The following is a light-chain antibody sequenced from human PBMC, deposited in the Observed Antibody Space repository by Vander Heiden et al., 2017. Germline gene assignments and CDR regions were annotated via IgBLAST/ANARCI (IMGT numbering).Light chain of an antibody. Sequence: VIWVTQSSSFLSAFAGDRVTFSCRMSQGISSYLAWYQQRPGKATDILIYGGSTMQSVVPSRFSGSGSGTDFTLTISGLQSEDSATNSCQQYYSFPPTFGQGTKVEIK. V-gene: IGKV1D-8*01. J-gene: IGKJ1*01. CDR1: QGISSY. CDR3: QQYYSFPPT. CDR2: GGS.